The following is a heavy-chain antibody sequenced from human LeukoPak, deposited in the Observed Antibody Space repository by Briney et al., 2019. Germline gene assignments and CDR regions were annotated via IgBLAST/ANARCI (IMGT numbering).Heavy chain of an antibody. V-gene: IGHV3-23*01. D-gene: IGHD4-17*01. CDR3: ANGDYWSIFDY. J-gene: IGHJ4*02. CDR1: GFTFSSYA. CDR2: ISGSGGST. Sequence: GSLRLSCAASGFTFSSYAMSWVRQAPGKGLEWVSAISGSGGSTYYADSVKGRFTISKDNSKNTLYLQMNSLRAEDTAVYYCANGDYWSIFDYWGQGTLVTVSS.